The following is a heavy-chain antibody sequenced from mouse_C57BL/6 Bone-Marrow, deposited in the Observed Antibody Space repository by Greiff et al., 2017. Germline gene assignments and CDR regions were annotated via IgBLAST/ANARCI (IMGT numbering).Heavy chain of an antibody. Sequence: QVQLKESGPGILQSSQTLSLTCSFSGFSLSTSGMGVSWIRQPSGKGLEWLAHIYWDDDKRYNPSLKSRLTISKDTSRNQVFLKITSVDTADTAAYYCARRGDYGSSHWYFDVWGTGTTVTVSS. V-gene: IGHV8-12*01. J-gene: IGHJ1*03. D-gene: IGHD1-1*01. CDR3: ARRGDYGSSHWYFDV. CDR2: IYWDDDK. CDR1: GFSLSTSGMG.